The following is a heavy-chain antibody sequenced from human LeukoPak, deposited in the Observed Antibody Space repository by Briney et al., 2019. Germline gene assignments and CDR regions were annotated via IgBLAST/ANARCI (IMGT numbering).Heavy chain of an antibody. J-gene: IGHJ3*02. D-gene: IGHD5-24*01. CDR2: ISSSGSTI. Sequence: GGSLRLSCAASGFTFSSYEMNWVRQAPGKGLEWVSDISSSGSTIYYADSVKGRFTISRDNAKNSLYLQMNSLRAEDTAVYYCARITQLLYDPFDIWGQGTMVTVSS. CDR3: ARITQLLYDPFDI. V-gene: IGHV3-48*03. CDR1: GFTFSSYE.